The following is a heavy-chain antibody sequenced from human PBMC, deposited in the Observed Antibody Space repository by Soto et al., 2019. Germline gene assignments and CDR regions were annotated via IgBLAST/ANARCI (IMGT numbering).Heavy chain of an antibody. CDR1: GCTFTNYG. CDR2: INADYGNT. J-gene: IGHJ5*02. D-gene: IGHD4-4*01. V-gene: IGHV1-18*04. Sequence: QLQLVQSGTELKKPGASVKLSCKASGCTFTNYGITWVRQAPGQGLEWMGWINADYGNTNYEQKFQGRVTMTTDTSTNTAYMELRSLRSDDTAVYYCARKSLSNFNWFDPWGQGTLVTVSS. CDR3: ARKSLSNFNWFDP.